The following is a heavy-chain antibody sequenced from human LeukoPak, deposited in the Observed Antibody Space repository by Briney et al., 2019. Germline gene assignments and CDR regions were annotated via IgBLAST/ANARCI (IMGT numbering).Heavy chain of an antibody. J-gene: IGHJ4*02. CDR3: ARHDY. CDR1: GFTFSSYA. V-gene: IGHV3-30*09. CDR2: ISFDGSNE. Sequence: PGGSLRLSCAASGFTFSSYAMHWVRQPPGKGLEWVAVISFDGSNEFYADSVKGRFAISRDNSKNTLHLQMNSLRTEDTAVYYCARHDYWGQGTLVTVSS.